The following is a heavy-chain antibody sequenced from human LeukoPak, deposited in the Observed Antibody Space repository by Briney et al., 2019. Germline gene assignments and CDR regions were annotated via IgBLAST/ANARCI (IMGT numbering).Heavy chain of an antibody. J-gene: IGHJ4*02. CDR1: GFTFSDSY. V-gene: IGHV3-11*04. D-gene: IGHD6-25*01. CDR2: ISGSGHDI. CDR3: ARGSYLVASANDY. Sequence: PGGSLRLSCAASGFTFSDSYMTWVRQAPGKGVEWVAYISGSGHDINYSDSVKGRFTISRDNAKNSLYLQMSSLRVEDTAVYCCARGSYLVASANDYWGQGTLVTVSS.